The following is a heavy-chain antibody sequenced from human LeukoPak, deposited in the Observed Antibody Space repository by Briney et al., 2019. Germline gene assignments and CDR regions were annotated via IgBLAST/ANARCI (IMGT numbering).Heavy chain of an antibody. CDR2: IRYDGSDK. V-gene: IGHV3-30*02. CDR3: AWSKGVAV. Sequence: GGSLRLSCAASGFTFSSYGMRWVRQAPGKGLEWVAYIRYDGSDKYYADSVKGRLTISRDNAKNSLYLKMNSLTTGNTAVYSVAWSKGVAVWGQGTVVTVS. CDR1: GFTFSSYG. D-gene: IGHD3-3*01. J-gene: IGHJ6*02.